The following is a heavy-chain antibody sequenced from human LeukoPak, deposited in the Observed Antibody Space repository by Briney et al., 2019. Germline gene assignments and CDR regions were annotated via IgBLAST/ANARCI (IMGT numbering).Heavy chain of an antibody. CDR3: ARGGKYYDSSGYYYDY. Sequence: SVKVSCKASGGTFSSYAISWVRQAPGQGLEWMGGIIPIFGTANYAQKFQGRVTITADESTSTAYMELSSLRSDDTAVYYCARGGKYYDSSGYYYDYWGQGTMVTVSS. D-gene: IGHD3-22*01. J-gene: IGHJ3*01. CDR1: GGTFSSYA. CDR2: IIPIFGTA. V-gene: IGHV1-69*13.